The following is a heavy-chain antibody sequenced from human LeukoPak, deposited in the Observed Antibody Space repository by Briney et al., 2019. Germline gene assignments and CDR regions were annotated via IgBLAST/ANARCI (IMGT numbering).Heavy chain of an antibody. J-gene: IGHJ3*02. CDR2: NNHRGST. D-gene: IGHD3-10*01. Sequence: SETLSLTCAVYGGSFSGHYGSWIRQPPGEGLEWIGENNHRGSTSYNPSLKSRVTISVDTSKNQFSLNLNSVTAADTAVYYCARHGPGDRRAFDIWGQGTMVTVSS. CDR1: GGSFSGHY. V-gene: IGHV4-34*01. CDR3: ARHGPGDRRAFDI.